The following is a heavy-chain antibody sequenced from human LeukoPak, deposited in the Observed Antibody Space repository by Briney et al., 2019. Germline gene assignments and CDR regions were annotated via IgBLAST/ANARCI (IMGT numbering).Heavy chain of an antibody. CDR2: ISGSGGST. J-gene: IGHJ4*02. V-gene: IGHV3-23*01. CDR1: GFTFSSYA. D-gene: IGHD4-17*01. CDR3: AKVGLRMWATVTSDY. Sequence: GGSLRLSCAASGFTFSSYAMSWVRQAPAKGLEWVSAISGSGGSTYYADSVKGRFTISRDNSKNTLYLQMNSLRAEDTAVYYCAKVGLRMWATVTSDYWGQGTLVTVSS.